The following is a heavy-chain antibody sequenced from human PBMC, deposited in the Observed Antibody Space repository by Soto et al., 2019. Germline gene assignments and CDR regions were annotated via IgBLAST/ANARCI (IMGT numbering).Heavy chain of an antibody. CDR1: GYTLTELS. J-gene: IGHJ4*02. Sequence: ASVKVSCKVSGYTLTELSMHWVRQAPGKGLEWMGGFDPEDGETIYEEKFQGRVTMTEDTSTDTAYMELSSLRSEDTGVYDCATSGVVDAGFDYWGQGTLVTVSS. CDR2: FDPEDGET. V-gene: IGHV1-24*01. CDR3: ATSGVVDAGFDY. D-gene: IGHD3-22*01.